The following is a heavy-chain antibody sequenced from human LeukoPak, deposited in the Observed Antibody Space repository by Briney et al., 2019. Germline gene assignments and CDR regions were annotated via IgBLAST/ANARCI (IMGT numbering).Heavy chain of an antibody. V-gene: IGHV3-30*18. CDR3: AKAFRGYSYGYYGMDV. J-gene: IGHJ6*04. CDR2: ISYDGSNK. Sequence: GGSLRLSCAASGFTFSSYGMHWVRQAPGKGLEGVAVISYDGSNKYYADSVKGRFTISGDNSKNTLYLQMNSLRAEDTAVYYCAKAFRGYSYGYYGMDVWGKGPTVTVSS. CDR1: GFTFSSYG. D-gene: IGHD5-18*01.